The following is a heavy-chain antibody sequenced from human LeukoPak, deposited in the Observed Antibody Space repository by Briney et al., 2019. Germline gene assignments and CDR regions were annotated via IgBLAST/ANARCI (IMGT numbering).Heavy chain of an antibody. Sequence: GGSVRLSCGASGFTFSSYGMHWVRQAPGKGLEWVAVISYDGSYKDYTDSVKGRFTISRDSSKSTVFLQMNSLRAGDTAVYYCAKEGGNHGPSNAFDIWGQGTMVTVSS. V-gene: IGHV3-30*18. J-gene: IGHJ3*02. CDR2: ISYDGSYK. CDR3: AKEGGNHGPSNAFDI. CDR1: GFTFSSYG. D-gene: IGHD6-25*01.